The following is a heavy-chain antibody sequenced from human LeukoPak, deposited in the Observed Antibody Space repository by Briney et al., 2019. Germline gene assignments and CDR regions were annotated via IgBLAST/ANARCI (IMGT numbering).Heavy chain of an antibody. J-gene: IGHJ4*02. V-gene: IGHV3-23*01. Sequence: GGSLRLSCAASGFTFSSYAMNWVRQAPGKGLEWVSTFTGGGTGTYYADSVKGRFTISRDNSKNTLYLQMNSLRAEDTAVYYCAREYYDSGSYSGNFDYWGQGTLVTVSS. D-gene: IGHD3-10*01. CDR2: FTGGGTGT. CDR3: AREYYDSGSYSGNFDY. CDR1: GFTFSSYA.